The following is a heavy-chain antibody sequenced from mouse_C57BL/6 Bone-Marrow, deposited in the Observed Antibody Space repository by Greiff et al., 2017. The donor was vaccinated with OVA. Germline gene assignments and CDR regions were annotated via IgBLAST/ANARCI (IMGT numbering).Heavy chain of an antibody. CDR2: IHPNSGST. J-gene: IGHJ2*01. V-gene: IGHV1-64*01. CDR1: GYTFTSYW. Sequence: QVQLQQPGAELVKPGASVKLSCKASGYTFTSYWMHWVKQRPGQGLEWIGMIHPNSGSTKYNEKFKSKATLTVEKSSSTAYMQLSSLTSEDSAVYYCARSTYYYGSSLGDWGQGTTLTVSS. CDR3: ARSTYYYGSSLGD. D-gene: IGHD1-1*01.